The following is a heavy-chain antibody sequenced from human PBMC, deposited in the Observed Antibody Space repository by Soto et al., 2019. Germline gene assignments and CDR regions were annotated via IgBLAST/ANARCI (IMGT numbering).Heavy chain of an antibody. Sequence: PGGSLRLSCGASGFTFSDYGMHWVRQAPGKGLEGVAVISYDGSTEYYADSVRGRFSISRDSSKSTLYLQMNSLRAEDTAVYYCAKEGKSPCYCTGVSWITWFDPWGQGTPVTVSS. CDR2: ISYDGSTE. CDR1: GFTFSDYG. D-gene: IGHD2-8*02. J-gene: IGHJ5*02. V-gene: IGHV3-30*18. CDR3: AKEGKSPCYCTGVSWITWFDP.